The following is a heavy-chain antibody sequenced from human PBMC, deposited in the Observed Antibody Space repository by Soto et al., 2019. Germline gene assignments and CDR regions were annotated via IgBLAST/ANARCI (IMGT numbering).Heavy chain of an antibody. V-gene: IGHV1-69*13. CDR3: AREGSGYNF. J-gene: IGHJ4*02. D-gene: IGHD5-12*01. CDR1: GGSFSNFG. CDR2: IVPVFGRP. Sequence: SVKVSCKASGGSFSNFGISWVRQAPRQGLEWMGGIVPVFGRPNYAQRFRGRLTITADESTSTGYMELISLRSDDTAVYYCAREGSGYNFWGQGTQVTVSS.